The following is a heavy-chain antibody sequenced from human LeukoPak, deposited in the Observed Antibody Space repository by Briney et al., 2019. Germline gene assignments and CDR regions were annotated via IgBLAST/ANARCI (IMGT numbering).Heavy chain of an antibody. CDR3: ACQEVVPAAGFYY. D-gene: IGHD2-2*01. CDR2: IYYSGST. V-gene: IGHV4-31*03. Sequence: SETLSLTCTVSGGSISSGGYYWSWIRQHPGKGLEWIGYIYYSGSTYYNPSLKSRVTISVDTSKNQFSLKLSSVTAADRAVYYCACQEVVPAAGFYYWGQGTLVTVSS. J-gene: IGHJ4*02. CDR1: GGSISSGGYY.